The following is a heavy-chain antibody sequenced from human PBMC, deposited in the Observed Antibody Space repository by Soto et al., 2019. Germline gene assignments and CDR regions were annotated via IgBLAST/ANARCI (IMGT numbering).Heavy chain of an antibody. CDR2: IRYSGKT. Sequence: QVQLQESGPGLVEPSETLSLTCTVSGGSLTNYFWTWIRQSPGKGLEWIAYIRYSGKTDYNPSLKSRVTISLDTPKNQFSLKLTSVTAADPAMYYCARFQYTVVTPFDLWGQGTMVIVSS. V-gene: IGHV4-59*01. CDR1: GGSLTNYF. J-gene: IGHJ3*01. D-gene: IGHD2-21*02. CDR3: ARFQYTVVTPFDL.